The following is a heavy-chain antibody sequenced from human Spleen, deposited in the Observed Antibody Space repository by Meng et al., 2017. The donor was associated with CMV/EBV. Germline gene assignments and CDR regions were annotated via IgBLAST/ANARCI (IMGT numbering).Heavy chain of an antibody. CDR3: ARDARYMITFGGVTVDY. CDR1: GGSISSYY. J-gene: IGHJ4*02. Sequence: SETLSLTCTVSGGSISSYYWSWIRQPPGKGLEWIGYIYYSGRTNYSPSLKSRVTISVDTSKNQFSLKLSSVTAADTAVYYCARDARYMITFGGVTVDYWGQGTLVTVSS. V-gene: IGHV4-59*01. D-gene: IGHD3-16*01. CDR2: IYYSGRT.